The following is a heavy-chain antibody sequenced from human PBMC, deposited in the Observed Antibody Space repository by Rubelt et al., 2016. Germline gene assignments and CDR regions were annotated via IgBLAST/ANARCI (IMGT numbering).Heavy chain of an antibody. CDR2: IYYSGST. CDR3: ARDCSSTSCYIYGMDV. J-gene: IGHJ6*02. V-gene: IGHV4-31*03. D-gene: IGHD2-2*02. CDR1: GGSISSGGYY. Sequence: QVQLQESGPGLVKPSQTLSLTCTVSGGSISSGGYYWSWIRQHPGNGLEWIGYIYYSGSTYYNPSLKGRVTISVDSYKNQFSLKLSSVTAADTAVYYCARDCSSTSCYIYGMDVWGQGTTVTVSS.